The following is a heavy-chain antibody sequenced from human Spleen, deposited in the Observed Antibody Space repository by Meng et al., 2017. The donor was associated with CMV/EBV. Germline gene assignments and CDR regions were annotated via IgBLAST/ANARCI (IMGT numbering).Heavy chain of an antibody. V-gene: IGHV1-69*10. J-gene: IGHJ4*02. CDR2: IIPILGIA. Sequence: SGDTFSSYASSWVRQAPGQGLEWMGGIIPILGIANYAQKFQGRVTITADKSTSTAYMELSSLRSEDTAVYYCAIALYLYGGTGYFDSWGQGTLVTVSS. CDR1: GDTFSSYA. D-gene: IGHD3-22*01. CDR3: AIALYLYGGTGYFDS.